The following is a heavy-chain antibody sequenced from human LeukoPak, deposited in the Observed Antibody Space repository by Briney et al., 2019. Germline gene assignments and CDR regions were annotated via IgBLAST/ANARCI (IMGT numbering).Heavy chain of an antibody. Sequence: SETLSLTCTVSGGSISSRSYYWGWIRQPPGKGLEWIGSIYYSGSTYYNPSLKSRVTISVDTSKNQFSLKLSSVTAADTAVYYCATQANRGYSGYGGMDVWGQGTTVTVSS. V-gene: IGHV4-39*01. J-gene: IGHJ6*02. CDR1: GGSISSRSYY. D-gene: IGHD5-12*01. CDR2: IYYSGST. CDR3: ATQANRGYSGYGGMDV.